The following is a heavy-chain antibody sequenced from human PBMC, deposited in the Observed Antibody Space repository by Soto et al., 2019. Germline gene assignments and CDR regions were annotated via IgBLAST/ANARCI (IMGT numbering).Heavy chain of an antibody. CDR1: GYTFTGYD. CDR3: AGEKVGTTGIDY. CDR2: MNPNSGNT. V-gene: IGHV1-8*01. Sequence: QAPLVQSGAEVKKPGASVKVSCKASGYTFTGYDINWVRQATGQGLEWMGWMNPNSGNTGYAQNFQGRVTMTRDNSITTAYMELTSLRDDDSAVYYWAGEKVGTTGIDYWGQGTLVTVSS. D-gene: IGHD1-26*01. J-gene: IGHJ4*02.